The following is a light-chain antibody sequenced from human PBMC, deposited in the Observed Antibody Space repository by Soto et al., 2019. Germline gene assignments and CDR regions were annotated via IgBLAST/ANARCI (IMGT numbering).Light chain of an antibody. J-gene: IGKJ1*01. CDR1: QSISSW. CDR3: QQYNSYPWT. V-gene: IGKV1-5*03. Sequence: DIQMTQSPSTLSASVGDRVTITCRASQSISSWLAWYQQKPGKAPNVLIYKASSLESGVTSRVSGGVYGTEFTLTISSLQPDYFANYYCQQYNSYPWTFGQGTKVEIK. CDR2: KAS.